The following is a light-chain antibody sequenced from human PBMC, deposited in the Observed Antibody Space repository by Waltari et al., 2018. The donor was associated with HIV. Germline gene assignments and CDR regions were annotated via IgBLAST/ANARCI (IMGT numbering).Light chain of an antibody. CDR1: QSIGTF. CDR2: TAS. Sequence: DIQMTQSPSSLSTSVGDRVTITCRASQSIGTFLNWSQQKLGKSPELLIYTASNLQSGVPSRFSGSGSGTDFTLTISSLQPEDFATYYCQQSLSIPITFCQGTRLEIK. CDR3: QQSLSIPIT. J-gene: IGKJ5*01. V-gene: IGKV1-39*01.